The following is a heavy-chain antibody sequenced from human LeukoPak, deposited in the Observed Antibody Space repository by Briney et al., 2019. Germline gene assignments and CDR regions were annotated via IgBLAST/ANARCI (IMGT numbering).Heavy chain of an antibody. CDR1: GDSITSDKW. CDR2: IHHSKSS. CDR3: VGNGYYALDY. Sequence: SGTLSLTCAVSGDSITSDKWWTWVRQPPGKGLEWIGEIHHSKSSNYYPSLKSRVTISVDKSKNHLSLKLTSVTAADTAVYFCVGNGYYALDYWGQGALVTVAS. V-gene: IGHV4-4*02. D-gene: IGHD2/OR15-2a*01. J-gene: IGHJ4*02.